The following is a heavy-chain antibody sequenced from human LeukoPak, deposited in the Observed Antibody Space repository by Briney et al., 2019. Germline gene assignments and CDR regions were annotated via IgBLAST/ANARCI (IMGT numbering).Heavy chain of an antibody. J-gene: IGHJ4*02. CDR1: GGSISSGGYY. D-gene: IGHD3-22*01. V-gene: IGHV4-31*03. CDR2: IYYSGST. CDR3: ARVPRGVVVVISD. Sequence: MASETLSLTCTVSGGSISSGGYYWSWIRQHPGKGLEWIGYIYYSGSTYYNPSLKSRVTISVDTSKNQFSLKLSSVTAADTAVYYCARVPRGVVVVISDWGQGTLVTVSS.